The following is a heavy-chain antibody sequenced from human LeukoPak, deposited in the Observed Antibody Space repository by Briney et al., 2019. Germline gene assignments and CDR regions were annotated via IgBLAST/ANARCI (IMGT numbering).Heavy chain of an antibody. V-gene: IGHV3-48*03. CDR1: GFTFSSYE. J-gene: IGHJ4*01. CDR3: ARSHYGRLYYFGF. Sequence: PGGSLRLSCAASGFTFSSYEMNWVRQAPGKGLEWVSYISSSGSTIYYADSVKGRFTISRDNAKNSLYLQMNSLRAEDTAVYYCARSHYGRLYYFGFLGQGTLVTVSS. CDR2: ISSSGSTI. D-gene: IGHD4-17*01.